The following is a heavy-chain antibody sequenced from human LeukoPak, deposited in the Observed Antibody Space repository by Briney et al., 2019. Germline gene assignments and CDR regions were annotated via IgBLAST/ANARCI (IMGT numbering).Heavy chain of an antibody. CDR2: ISSSSSYI. V-gene: IGHV3-21*01. CDR1: GFTFSSYS. D-gene: IGHD3-22*01. Sequence: KPGGSLRLSCAASGFTFSSYSMNWVRQAPGKGLEWVSSISSSSSYIYYADSVKGRFTISRDNAKNSLYLQMNSLRAEDTAVYYCAREGRYYDSSGSDVWGQGTTVTVSS. J-gene: IGHJ6*02. CDR3: AREGRYYDSSGSDV.